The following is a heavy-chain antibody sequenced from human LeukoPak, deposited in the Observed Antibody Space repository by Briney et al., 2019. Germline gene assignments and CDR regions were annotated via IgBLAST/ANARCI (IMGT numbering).Heavy chain of an antibody. V-gene: IGHV1-8*01. D-gene: IGHD6-6*01. CDR2: LNPNNGTT. CDR3: ARAFYSSSSGGGNYFDY. J-gene: IGHJ4*01. CDR1: EYTFTSFD. Sequence: ASVRVSCTPSEYTFTSFDINWVRQAPGQGREGMGCLNPNNGTTGYAQKFQGRVTLTRDTSRGTAYMEVNSLKSNDTAIYFCARAFYSSSSGGGNYFDYWGLGTMVTVSS.